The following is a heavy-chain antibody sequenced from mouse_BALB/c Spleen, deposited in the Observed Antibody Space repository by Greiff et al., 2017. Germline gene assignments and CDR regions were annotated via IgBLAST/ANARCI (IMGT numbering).Heavy chain of an antibody. Sequence: VKLQQSGAELAKPGASVKMSCKASGYTFTSYWMHWVKQRPGQGLEWIGYINPSTGYTEYNQKFKDKATLTADKSSSTAYMQLSSLTSEDSAVYDCARDDYRDWYFDVWGAGTTVTVSS. D-gene: IGHD2-12*01. CDR2: INPSTGYT. J-gene: IGHJ1*01. V-gene: IGHV1-7*01. CDR1: GYTFTSYW. CDR3: ARDDYRDWYFDV.